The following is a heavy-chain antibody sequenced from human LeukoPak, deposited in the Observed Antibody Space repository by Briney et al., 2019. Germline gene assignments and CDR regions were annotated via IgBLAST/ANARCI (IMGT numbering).Heavy chain of an antibody. Sequence: SETLSLTCSVSGGSVSRYYWSWIRQPAGKGLEWIGRIYPSGSTNYNPSLKSRVTISVDTSKNQFSLKLSSVTAADTAVYYCAGRLWRRDRYNLSAFDIWGQGTMVTVSS. CDR2: IYPSGST. CDR3: AGRLWRRDRYNLSAFDI. CDR1: GGSVSRYY. V-gene: IGHV4-4*07. D-gene: IGHD5-24*01. J-gene: IGHJ3*02.